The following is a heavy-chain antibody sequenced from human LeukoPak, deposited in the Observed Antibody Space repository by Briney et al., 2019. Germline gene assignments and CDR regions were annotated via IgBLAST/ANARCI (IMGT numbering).Heavy chain of an antibody. Sequence: ASVKVSCKASGYTFNGYYMHWVRQAPGQGLEWMGWINPNSGGTNYARKFQGRVTMTRDTSISTAYMELSRLRSDDTAVYYCARGDSYDSSGYSSYWGQETLVTVSS. V-gene: IGHV1-2*02. J-gene: IGHJ4*02. CDR2: INPNSGGT. CDR1: GYTFNGYY. D-gene: IGHD3-22*01. CDR3: ARGDSYDSSGYSSY.